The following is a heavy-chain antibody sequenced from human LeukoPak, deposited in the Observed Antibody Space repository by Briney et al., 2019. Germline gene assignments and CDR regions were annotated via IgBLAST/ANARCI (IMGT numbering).Heavy chain of an antibody. CDR3: AKDGTWIQLWLAY. CDR2: ISGSGGST. CDR1: GFTFNSYA. V-gene: IGHV3-23*01. D-gene: IGHD5-18*01. J-gene: IGHJ4*02. Sequence: GGSLRLSCAASGFTFNSYAMSWVRQAPRKGREWVSAISGSGGSTYYADSVKGRFTMSRDNSKNTLYLQMNSLRAEDTAVYYCAKDGTWIQLWLAYWGQGTLVTVSS.